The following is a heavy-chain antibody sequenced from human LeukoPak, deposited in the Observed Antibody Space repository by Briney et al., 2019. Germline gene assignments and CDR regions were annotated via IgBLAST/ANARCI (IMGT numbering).Heavy chain of an antibody. CDR2: IRNDGSNE. CDR3: AKRRGLELTYYYHMDV. CDR1: GFTFSNYG. V-gene: IGHV3-30*02. D-gene: IGHD1-7*01. Sequence: PGGSLRLSCAASGFTFSNYGIHWVRQAPGKGLEWVAFIRNDGSNEYYADSVKGRFTISRDNSKNTLYLQMNSLRADDTAVYYCAKRRGLELTYYYHMDVWGKGTTVTVSS. J-gene: IGHJ6*03.